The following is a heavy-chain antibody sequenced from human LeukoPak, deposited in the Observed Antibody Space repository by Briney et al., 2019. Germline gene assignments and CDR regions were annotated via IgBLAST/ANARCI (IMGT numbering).Heavy chain of an antibody. Sequence: IXRDNAKNSLYLQMNSLRDEDTAVYYCAREKWGATGSDYWGQGTLVTVSS. V-gene: IGHV3-48*02. J-gene: IGHJ4*02. CDR3: AREKWGATGSDY. D-gene: IGHD1-26*01.